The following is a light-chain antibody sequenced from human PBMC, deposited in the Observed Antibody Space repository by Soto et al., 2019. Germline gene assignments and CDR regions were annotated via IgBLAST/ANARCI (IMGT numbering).Light chain of an antibody. CDR2: DAS. V-gene: IGKV3-11*01. CDR1: QSVYST. J-gene: IGKJ3*01. CDR3: QQRNNWLRT. Sequence: MVVTQSPHTLSLPHGERATLSCVASQSVYSTFAWYQQRPGQAPRLLINDASRRATGIPARFSGSGSGADFTLTICSLKPDDFGVYYCQQRNNWLRTFGHGTKVDIK.